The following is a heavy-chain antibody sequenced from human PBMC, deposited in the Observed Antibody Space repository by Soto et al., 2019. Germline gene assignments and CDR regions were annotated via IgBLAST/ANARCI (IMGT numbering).Heavy chain of an antibody. J-gene: IGHJ6*02. CDR1: GVSISSGDYY. V-gene: IGHV4-30-4*01. CDR3: ARAGRGTTISPVPQYGMDV. Sequence: PSETLSLTCTVSGVSISSGDYYWSWIRQPPGKGLEWIGYIYYSGSTYYNPSLKSRVTISVDTSKNQFSLKLSSVTAADTAVYYCARAGRGTTISPVPQYGMDVWGQGTTVTVSS. D-gene: IGHD3-10*01. CDR2: IYYSGST.